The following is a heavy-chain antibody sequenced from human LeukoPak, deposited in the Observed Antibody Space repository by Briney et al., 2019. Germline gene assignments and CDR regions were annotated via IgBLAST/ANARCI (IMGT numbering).Heavy chain of an antibody. D-gene: IGHD6-19*01. CDR2: IHTSGST. CDR3: ARADIAVAIA. J-gene: IGHJ5*02. CDR1: GGSISSYY. Sequence: SETLSLTCTVSGGSISSYYWSWFRQPAGTGLEWIGRIHTSGSTYYNPSLKSRVTISVDTSKNQFSLKLSSVTAADTAVYYCARADIAVAIAWGQGTLVTVSS. V-gene: IGHV4-4*07.